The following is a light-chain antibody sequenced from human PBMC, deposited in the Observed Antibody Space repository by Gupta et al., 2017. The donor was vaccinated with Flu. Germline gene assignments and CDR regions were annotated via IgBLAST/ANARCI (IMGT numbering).Light chain of an antibody. CDR3: SSYTVSGTI. J-gene: IGLJ2*01. Sequence: QSALTQPASVSGSPGQSITISCTGTSSDIGTYNYIAWYQHHPDKAPKLMIYEVSNRPSGISIRFSGSKSGNTASLTISGLRLEDEAVYYCSSYTVSGTIFGGGTKVAVL. CDR1: SSDIGTYNY. V-gene: IGLV2-14*01. CDR2: EVS.